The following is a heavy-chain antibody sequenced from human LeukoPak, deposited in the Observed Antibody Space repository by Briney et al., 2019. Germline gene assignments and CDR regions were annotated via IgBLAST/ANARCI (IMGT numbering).Heavy chain of an antibody. J-gene: IGHJ4*02. CDR2: IYTSGST. CDR3: ARGCSGGSCYFDY. Sequence: SETLSLTCTVSGGSISSYYWTWVRQPAGKGLEWIGRIYTSGSTNYSPSLKSRVTMSVDTSKNECSLKLNSVTAADTAVYYCARGCSGGSCYFDYWGQGTLVTVSS. V-gene: IGHV4-4*07. CDR1: GGSISSYY. D-gene: IGHD2-15*01.